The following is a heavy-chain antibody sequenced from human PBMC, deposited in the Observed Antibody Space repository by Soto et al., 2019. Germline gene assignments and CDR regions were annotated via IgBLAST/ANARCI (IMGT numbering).Heavy chain of an antibody. CDR3: ARDPVPGYKSFDY. D-gene: IGHD6-19*01. CDR1: GDSVSSNSAT. Sequence: SQTLSLTCAISGDSVSSNSATWNWIRQSPSRGLEWLGRTYYRSKWYNDYAVSVKSRITVNPGTSKNQFSLQLNSLTPEDTAVYYCARDPVPGYKSFDYWGQGTLVTVSS. CDR2: TYYRSKWYN. V-gene: IGHV6-1*01. J-gene: IGHJ4*02.